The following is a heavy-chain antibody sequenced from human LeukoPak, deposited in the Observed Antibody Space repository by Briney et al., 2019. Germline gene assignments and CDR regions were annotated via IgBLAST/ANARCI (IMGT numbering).Heavy chain of an antibody. J-gene: IGHJ4*02. V-gene: IGHV3-53*01. CDR2: IYSGGST. Sequence: GGSLRLSCAASGFTVSSNYMSWVRQAPGKGLEWVSVIYSGGSTYYSDSAMGRLTIPRDNSKNTLYLQMNSLRAEDTAVYYCSRGASIAVAGTYDFWGQGTLVTVSS. CDR1: GFTVSSNY. CDR3: SRGASIAVAGTYDF. D-gene: IGHD6-19*01.